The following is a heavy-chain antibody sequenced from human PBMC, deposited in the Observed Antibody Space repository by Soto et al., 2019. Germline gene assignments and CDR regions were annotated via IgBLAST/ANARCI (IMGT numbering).Heavy chain of an antibody. V-gene: IGHV5-10-1*01. CDR1: GYSFTSYW. Sequence: PGESLKISCKGSGYSFTSYWISWVRQMPGKGLEWMGRIDPSDSYTNYSPSFQGHVTISADKSISTAYLQWSSLKASDTAMYYWASTSSCSGGSSSGSGGYYYYGMDVWGQGATVTVSS. D-gene: IGHD2-15*01. CDR3: ASTSSCSGGSSSGSGGYYYYGMDV. CDR2: IDPSDSYT. J-gene: IGHJ6*02.